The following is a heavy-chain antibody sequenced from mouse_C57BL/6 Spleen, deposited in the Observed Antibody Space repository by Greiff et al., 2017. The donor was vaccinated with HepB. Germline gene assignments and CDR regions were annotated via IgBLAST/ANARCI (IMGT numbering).Heavy chain of an antibody. CDR1: GYTFTDHT. CDR2: IYPRDGST. J-gene: IGHJ1*03. D-gene: IGHD1-1*01. V-gene: IGHV1-78*01. CDR3: GRERDYYGSSYVDWYFDV. Sequence: VQLQQSDAELVKPGASVKISCKVSGYTFTDHTIHWMKQRPEQGLEWIGYIYPRDGSTKYNEKFKGKATLTADKSSSTAYMQLNSLTSEDSAVYFCGRERDYYGSSYVDWYFDVWGTGTTVTVSS.